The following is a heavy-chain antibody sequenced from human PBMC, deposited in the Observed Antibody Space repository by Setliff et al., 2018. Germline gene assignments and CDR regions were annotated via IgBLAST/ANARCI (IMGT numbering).Heavy chain of an antibody. CDR2: MYPGRST. V-gene: IGHV4-38-2*01. CDR3: ARGKIFYVGDSHYFDI. J-gene: IGHJ4*02. Sequence: SETLSLTCDVSGYSITSGHYWGWIRQPPGKGLEWIGSMYPGRSTYYNPSLKSRVTISLDTSRKQFSLKLTSVTATDTAVYYCARGKIFYVGDSHYFDIWGQGALVTVSS. CDR1: GYSITSGHY. D-gene: IGHD4-17*01.